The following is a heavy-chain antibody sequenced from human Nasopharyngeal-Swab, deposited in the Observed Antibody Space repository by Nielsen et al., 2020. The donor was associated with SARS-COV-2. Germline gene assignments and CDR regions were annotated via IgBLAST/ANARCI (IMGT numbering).Heavy chain of an antibody. J-gene: IGHJ6*02. CDR2: INPSGGST. D-gene: IGHD4-17*01. V-gene: IGHV1-46*01. Sequence: ASVKVSCKASGYTLTSYYMHWVRQAPGQGLQWMGIINPSGGSTSYAQKFQGRVTMTRDTSTSTVYMELSSLRSEDTAVYYCAREAPYGDYVVPYYYGMDVWGQGTTVTVSS. CDR1: GYTLTSYY. CDR3: AREAPYGDYVVPYYYGMDV.